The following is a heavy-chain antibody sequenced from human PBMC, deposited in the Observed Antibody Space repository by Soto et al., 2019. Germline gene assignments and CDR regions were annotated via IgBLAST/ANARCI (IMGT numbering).Heavy chain of an antibody. CDR2: IYPGDSDT. D-gene: IGHD3-9*01. CDR3: ARLDLTDYYYYGMDV. CDR1: GYSFTSYW. V-gene: IGHV5-51*01. J-gene: IGHJ6*02. Sequence: MSCKGSGYSFTSYWIGWVRQMPGKGLEWMGIIYPGDSDTRYSPSFQGQVTISADKSISTAYLQWSSLKASDTAMYYCARLDLTDYYYYGMDVWGQGTTVTVSS.